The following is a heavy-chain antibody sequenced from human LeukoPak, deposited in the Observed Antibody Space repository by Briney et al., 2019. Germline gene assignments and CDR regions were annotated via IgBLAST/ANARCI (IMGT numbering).Heavy chain of an antibody. V-gene: IGHV1-2*06. J-gene: IGHJ4*02. CDR2: INPNSGGA. Sequence: ASVKVSCKAPGYTFTGYYMHWVRQAPGQGLEWMGRINPNSGGANYAQKFQGRVTMTRDTSISTAYMELSRLRSDDTAVYYCARGRLSIAAAGHLLAYWGQGTLVTVSS. CDR1: GYTFTGYY. D-gene: IGHD6-13*01. CDR3: ARGRLSIAAAGHLLAY.